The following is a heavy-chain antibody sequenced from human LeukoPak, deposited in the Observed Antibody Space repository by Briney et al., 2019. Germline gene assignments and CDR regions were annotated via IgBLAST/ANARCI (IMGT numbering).Heavy chain of an antibody. CDR1: GGSISRGGYS. V-gene: IGHV4-30-4*07. CDR2: FYYSGST. J-gene: IGHJ5*02. CDR3: ARGEWELLGWFDP. D-gene: IGHD1-26*01. Sequence: SQTLSLTCAVSGGSISRGGYSWSWIRQPPGKGLEWIGYFYYSGSTYYNPSLKSRVTISLDTSKNQFSLKLSSVTAADTAVYYCARGEWELLGWFDPWGQGTLVTVSS.